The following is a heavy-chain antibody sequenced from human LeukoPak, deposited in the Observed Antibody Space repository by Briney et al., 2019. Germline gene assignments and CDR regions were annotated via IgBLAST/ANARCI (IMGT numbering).Heavy chain of an antibody. Sequence: ASVKVSCKASGYTFSSYGISWARQAPGQGLEWMGWISAYNGNTNFAQEFQGRVTMTTDTSTSTASMELRSLRFDDTAVYYCARDQGIYNHRIIDSWGQGTLVTVSS. J-gene: IGHJ4*02. CDR2: ISAYNGNT. D-gene: IGHD5-12*01. CDR3: ARDQGIYNHRIIDS. CDR1: GYTFSSYG. V-gene: IGHV1-18*01.